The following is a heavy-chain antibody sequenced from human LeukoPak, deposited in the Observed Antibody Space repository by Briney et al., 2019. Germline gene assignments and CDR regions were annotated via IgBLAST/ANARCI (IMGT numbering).Heavy chain of an antibody. D-gene: IGHD4-23*01. CDR1: GFTFSSYS. CDR3: ARTVVGDY. CDR2: ISSSSNYI. V-gene: IGHV3-21*01. Sequence: PGGSLRLSCAASGFTFSSYSMNWVRQAPGKGLEWVSSISSSSNYIYYADSVKGRFTISRDNAKNSLYLQMNSLRAEDTAVYYCARTVVGDYWGQGTLVTVSS. J-gene: IGHJ4*02.